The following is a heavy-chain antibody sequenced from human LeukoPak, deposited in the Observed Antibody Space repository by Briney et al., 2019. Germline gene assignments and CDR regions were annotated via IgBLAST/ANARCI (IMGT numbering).Heavy chain of an antibody. CDR2: IYYTGIT. D-gene: IGHD3-16*01. J-gene: IGHJ4*02. Sequence: SETLSLTCTVSGGSISSGANYHNRIRQHPGKGLEWIGYIYYTGITSYNPSLKSRVTMSVDTSMNQLSLELTSLTAADTAVYYCAASSGVTLGRFWGQGTLVTVSS. CDR3: AASSGVTLGRF. V-gene: IGHV4-31*03. CDR1: GGSISSGANY.